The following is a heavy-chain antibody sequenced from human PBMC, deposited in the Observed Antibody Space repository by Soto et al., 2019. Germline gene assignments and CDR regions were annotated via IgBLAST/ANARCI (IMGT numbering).Heavy chain of an antibody. V-gene: IGHV3-23*01. CDR3: AKRNRYYFES. CDR2: ISEGGGTP. Sequence: VGSLRLSCAASGFTFSAFAMSWVRQAPGKGLEWVSTISEGGGTPFYADSVKGRFTISRDNSQNTLHLQMTTLRAEDTAVYFCAKRNRYYFESWGQGSLVTVSS. CDR1: GFTFSAFA. J-gene: IGHJ4*02.